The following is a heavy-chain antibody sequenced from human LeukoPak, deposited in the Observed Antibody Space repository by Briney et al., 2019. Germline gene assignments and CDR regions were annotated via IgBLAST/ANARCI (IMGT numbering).Heavy chain of an antibody. CDR2: IDTAGDT. J-gene: IGHJ4*02. V-gene: IGHV3-13*01. CDR3: ARGTTELLWFGEPTLYYFDF. Sequence: GGSLRLSCAASGFTFSSYDMHWVRQATGKGLEWVSAIDTAGDTYYPGSVKGRFTISRENAKNSLYLQMNSLRAGDTAVYYCARGTTELLWFGEPTLYYFDFWGQGTLATVSS. CDR1: GFTFSSYD. D-gene: IGHD3-10*01.